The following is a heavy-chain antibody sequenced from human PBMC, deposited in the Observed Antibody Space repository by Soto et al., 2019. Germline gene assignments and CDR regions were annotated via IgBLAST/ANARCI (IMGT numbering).Heavy chain of an antibody. CDR2: IYYSGST. Sequence: SETRRLTCTVSGGSIGSSSSHSACFRQPPGKGLEWIGSIYYSGSTYYNPSLKSRVTISVDTSKNQFSLKLSSVTAADTAVYYCTSKFGQLLADAFDIWGQGTMVT. J-gene: IGHJ3*02. V-gene: IGHV4-39*01. CDR3: TSKFGQLLADAFDI. CDR1: GGSIGSSSSH. D-gene: IGHD3-10*01.